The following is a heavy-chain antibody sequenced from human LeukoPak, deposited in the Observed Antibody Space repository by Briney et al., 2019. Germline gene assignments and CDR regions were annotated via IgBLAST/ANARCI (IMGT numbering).Heavy chain of an antibody. J-gene: IGHJ6*04. CDR1: GGTFTSYA. D-gene: IGHD3-10*01. Sequence: SVKVSCKASGGTFTSYAISRVRHAPGQGLEWVGGVIPIFGTANYAQEFQGRVTITADESTSTAYMELSSLRSEGTAVYYCAVALELYGSGSYNGMDVWGKGTTVTVSS. CDR2: VIPIFGTA. V-gene: IGHV1-69*01. CDR3: AVALELYGSGSYNGMDV.